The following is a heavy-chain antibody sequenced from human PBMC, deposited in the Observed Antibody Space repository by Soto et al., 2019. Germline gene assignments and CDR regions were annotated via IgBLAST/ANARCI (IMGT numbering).Heavy chain of an antibody. CDR1: GGSISSGDDF. J-gene: IGHJ6*02. CDR2: IYYSGST. D-gene: IGHD1-20*01. V-gene: IGHV4-30-4*01. Sequence: QVQLQESGPGLVKPSQTLSLTCTVSGGSISSGDDFWTWIRQPPGKGLEWIGYIYYSGSTYYNPSLKSRHTMSVDTSKNQFSLKQSSVTAANTAVYYCARDRAKWKDYYYYGMDVWGEGNTVNVS. CDR3: ARDRAKWKDYYYYGMDV.